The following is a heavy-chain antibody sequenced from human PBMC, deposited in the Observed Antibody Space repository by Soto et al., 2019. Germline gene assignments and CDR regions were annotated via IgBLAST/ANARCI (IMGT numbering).Heavy chain of an antibody. J-gene: IGHJ5*02. D-gene: IGHD2-15*01. CDR3: ARDTGISSDWFDP. CDR2: IIPIFGTA. V-gene: IGHV1-69*13. Sequence: SVKVSCKASGGTFSSYAISWVRQAPGQGLEWMGGIIPIFGTANYAQKFQGRVTITADESTSTAYMELSSLRSEDTAVYYCARDTGISSDWFDPWGQGTLVTVSS. CDR1: GGTFSSYA.